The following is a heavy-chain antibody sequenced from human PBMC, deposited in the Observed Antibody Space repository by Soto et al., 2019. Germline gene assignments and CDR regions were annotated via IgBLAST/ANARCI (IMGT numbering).Heavy chain of an antibody. CDR2: IIPILGIA. CDR1: GGTFSSYT. Sequence: QVQLVQSGAEVKKPGSSVKVSCKASGGTFSSYTISWVRQAPGQGLEWMGRIIPILGIANYAQKFQGRVTITADKSTSTAYMELSSLRSEDTAVYYCARDREKAYSSSPPYWGQGTLVTVSS. CDR3: ARDREKAYSSSPPY. V-gene: IGHV1-69*08. J-gene: IGHJ4*02. D-gene: IGHD6-13*01.